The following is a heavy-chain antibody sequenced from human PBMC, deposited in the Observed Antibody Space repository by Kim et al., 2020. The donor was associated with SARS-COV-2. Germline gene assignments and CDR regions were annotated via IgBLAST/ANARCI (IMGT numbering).Heavy chain of an antibody. CDR2: IYHSGST. V-gene: IGHV4-4*02. Sequence: SETLSLTCAVSGGSISSSNWWSWVRQPPGKGLEWIGEIYHSGSTNYNPSLKSRVTISVDKSKNQFSLKLSSVTAADTAVYYCARVALAESWYGIENWFDPWGQGTLVTVSS. CDR1: GGSISSSNW. CDR3: ARVALAESWYGIENWFDP. D-gene: IGHD6-13*01. J-gene: IGHJ5*02.